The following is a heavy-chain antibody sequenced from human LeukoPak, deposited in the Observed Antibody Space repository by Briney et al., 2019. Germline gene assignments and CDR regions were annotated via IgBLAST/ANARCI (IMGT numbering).Heavy chain of an antibody. CDR2: IYYSGST. CDR1: GGSISSYY. CDR3: ARGRPTYYYGSGSYYSRGYWFDP. J-gene: IGHJ5*02. V-gene: IGHV4-59*12. D-gene: IGHD3-10*01. Sequence: SETLSLTCTVSGGSISSYYWSWIRQPPGKGLEWIGYIYYSGSTNYNPSLKSRVTISVDTSKNQFSLKLSSVTAADTAVYYCARGRPTYYYGSGSYYSRGYWFDPWGQGTLVTVSS.